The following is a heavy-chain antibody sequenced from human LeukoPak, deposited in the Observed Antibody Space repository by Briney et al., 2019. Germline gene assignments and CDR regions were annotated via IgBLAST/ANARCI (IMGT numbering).Heavy chain of an antibody. CDR2: TYYKPKWYN. CDR3: ARGRDLYYFDY. V-gene: IGHV6-1*01. CDR1: GDIVSRNSAA. J-gene: IGHJ4*02. Sequence: SQTLSLPCALSGDIVSRNSAAWRWIRQSPSRGLEWLERTYYKPKWYNDYAVSVKSRISFNPDTSKNQFSLQLNSVTPEDTAVYYCARGRDLYYFDYWGQGTRVTVSS.